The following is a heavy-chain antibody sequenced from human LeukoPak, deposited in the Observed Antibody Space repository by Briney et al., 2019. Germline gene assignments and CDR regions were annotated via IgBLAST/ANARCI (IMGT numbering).Heavy chain of an antibody. Sequence: GGSLRLSCAASGLTFSIHWMNWVRQAPGKGLECVANINQDGSDKYYVDSVKGRFTISRDNTKNSLYLQMNSLRAEHTAVYYCVGGDYWGQGTLVTVSS. CDR2: INQDGSDK. J-gene: IGHJ4*02. CDR1: GLTFSIHW. V-gene: IGHV3-7*01. CDR3: VGGDY.